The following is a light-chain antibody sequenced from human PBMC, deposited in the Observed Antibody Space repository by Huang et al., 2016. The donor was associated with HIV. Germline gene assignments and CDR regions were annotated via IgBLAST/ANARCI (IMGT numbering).Light chain of an antibody. CDR2: GAS. CDR3: QQYNNWPL. V-gene: IGKV3-15*01. CDR1: ESVSSN. J-gene: IGKJ4*01. Sequence: EMVMTQSPDTLSVYPGEIVTLSCRASESVSSNLAWYQQKTGQAPSLLIFGASTRVTGIPARFTGSGSGTEFTLTISSLQSEDFAVYYCQQYNNWPLFGGGTKVEIK.